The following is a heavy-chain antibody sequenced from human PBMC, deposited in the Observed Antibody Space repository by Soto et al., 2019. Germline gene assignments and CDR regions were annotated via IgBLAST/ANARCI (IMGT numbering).Heavy chain of an antibody. D-gene: IGHD3-3*01. V-gene: IGHV3-7*01. CDR1: GFTFSSYW. Sequence: GGSLRLSCAASGFTFSSYWMSWVRQAPGKGLEWVANIKQDGSEKYYVDSVKGRFTISRDNAKNSLYLQMNSLRAEDTAVYYCARDEGPVEDYYYYYMDVWGKGTTVTVSS. CDR2: IKQDGSEK. J-gene: IGHJ6*03. CDR3: ARDEGPVEDYYYYYMDV.